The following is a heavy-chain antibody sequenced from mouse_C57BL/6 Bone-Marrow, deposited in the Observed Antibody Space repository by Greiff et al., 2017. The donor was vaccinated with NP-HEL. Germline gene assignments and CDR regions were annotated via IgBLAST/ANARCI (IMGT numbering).Heavy chain of an antibody. CDR1: GFTFSSYG. Sequence: EVKLMESGGDLVKPGGSLKLSCAASGFTFSSYGMSWVRQTPDKRLEWVATISSGGSYTYYPDSVKGRFTISRDNAKNTLYLQRSSLKSEDTAMYYGARRYYGSSHWYFDVWGTGTTVTVSS. CDR3: ARRYYGSSHWYFDV. D-gene: IGHD1-1*01. V-gene: IGHV5-6*02. CDR2: ISSGGSYT. J-gene: IGHJ1*03.